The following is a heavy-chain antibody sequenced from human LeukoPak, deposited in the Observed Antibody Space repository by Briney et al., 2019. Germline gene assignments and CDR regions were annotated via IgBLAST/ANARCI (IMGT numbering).Heavy chain of an antibody. CDR1: GFTFSTYS. V-gene: IGHV3-21*01. J-gene: IGHJ6*02. CDR2: ISSRSHYI. CDR3: SGLYNYGMDV. Sequence: GGSLRLSCAASGFTFSTYSMDWVRQAPGKGLEWVSSISSRSHYIYYADSVKGRFTISRDNAKNSLYLQMNSLRAEVTAVYYCSGLYNYGMDVWGQGTTVNVSS.